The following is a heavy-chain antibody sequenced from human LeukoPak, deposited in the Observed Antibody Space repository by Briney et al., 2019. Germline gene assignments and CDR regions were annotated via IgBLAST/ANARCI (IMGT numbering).Heavy chain of an antibody. CDR2: INPNSGGT. CDR3: ARGTYWSVTSCPNVLNI. J-gene: IGHJ3*02. V-gene: IGHV1-2*02. CDR1: GYTFTGYY. Sequence: ASVKVSCKASGYTFTGYYMHWVRQAPGQGLEWMGWINPNSGGTNYAQKFQGRVTMTRDTSISTAYMELSRLRSDDTAVYYCARGTYWSVTSCPNVLNIGGKGKMATVS. D-gene: IGHD2-2*01.